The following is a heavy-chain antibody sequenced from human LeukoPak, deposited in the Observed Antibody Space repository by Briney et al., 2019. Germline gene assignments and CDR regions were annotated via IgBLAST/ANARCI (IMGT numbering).Heavy chain of an antibody. CDR3: ARDYDYSNSYFDY. CDR2: INTNTGNP. Sequence: ASVKVSCKASGYTFTGYYMHWVRQAPGQGLEWMGWINTNTGNPTYAQGFTGRFVFSLDTSVSTAYLQISSLKAEDTAVYYCARDYDYSNSYFDYWGQGTLVTVSS. D-gene: IGHD4-11*01. CDR1: GYTFTGYY. J-gene: IGHJ4*02. V-gene: IGHV7-4-1*02.